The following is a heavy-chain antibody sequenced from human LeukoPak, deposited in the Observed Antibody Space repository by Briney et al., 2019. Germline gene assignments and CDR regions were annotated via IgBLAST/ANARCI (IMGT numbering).Heavy chain of an antibody. V-gene: IGHV7-4-1*02. CDR3: ARGGITGTTLYWFDP. D-gene: IGHD1-20*01. CDR1: GYTITNNY. J-gene: IGHJ5*02. Sequence: GASVKVSCKASGYTITNNYMHWVRQAPGQGLEWMGWINTNTGNPTYAQGFTGRFVFSLDTSVSTAYLQISSLKAEDTAVYYCARGGITGTTLYWFDPWGQGTLVTVSS. CDR2: INTNTGNP.